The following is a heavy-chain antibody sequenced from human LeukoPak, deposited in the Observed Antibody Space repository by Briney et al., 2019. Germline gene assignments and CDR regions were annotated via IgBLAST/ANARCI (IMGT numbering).Heavy chain of an antibody. V-gene: IGHV1-18*01. CDR1: GYSFTSYA. CDR3: ARDPLRSTWSTYYNALDV. Sequence: VKVSCKTSGYSFTSYAINWVRQAPGQGLEWMGWISAYNGNTDYAQKLQDRVTMTTDTATSTAYMELRSLTSDDTAVYYCARDPLRSTWSTYYNALDVWGQGTTVTVSS. CDR2: ISAYNGNT. J-gene: IGHJ6*02. D-gene: IGHD6-13*01.